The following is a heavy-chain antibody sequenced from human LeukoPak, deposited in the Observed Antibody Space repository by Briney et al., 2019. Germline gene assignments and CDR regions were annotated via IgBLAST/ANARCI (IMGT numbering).Heavy chain of an antibody. J-gene: IGHJ3*02. CDR2: IYYSGST. CDR3: ARVPPNLVGHDAFDI. CDR1: GGSVSSGSYY. D-gene: IGHD2-15*01. V-gene: IGHV4-61*01. Sequence: PSETLSLTCTVSGGSVSSGSYYWSWIRQPPGKGLEWIGYIYYSGSTNYNPSLKSRVTISVDTSKNQFSLKLSSVTAADTAVYYCARVPPNLVGHDAFDIWGQGTMVTVSS.